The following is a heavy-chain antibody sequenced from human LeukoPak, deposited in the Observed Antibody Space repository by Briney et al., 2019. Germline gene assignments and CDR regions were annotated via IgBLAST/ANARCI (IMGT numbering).Heavy chain of an antibody. Sequence: GGSLRLPCAASGFTFGSYWMSWVRQAPGKGLEWVANIKPDGSEKHYVDSVKGRLTIARDNAKNSLFLQMNSLRAEDTAVYYCARGDFYGSGSSYHDAFDIWGQGTMVTVSS. D-gene: IGHD3-10*01. CDR1: GFTFGSYW. CDR3: ARGDFYGSGSSYHDAFDI. J-gene: IGHJ3*02. V-gene: IGHV3-7*03. CDR2: IKPDGSEK.